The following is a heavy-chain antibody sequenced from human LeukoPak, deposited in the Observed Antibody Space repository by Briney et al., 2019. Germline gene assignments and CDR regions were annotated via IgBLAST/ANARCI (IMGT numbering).Heavy chain of an antibody. D-gene: IGHD3-10*01. CDR2: IKEDGSEK. J-gene: IGHJ6*03. V-gene: IGHV3-7*01. Sequence: GGSLRLSCEASGFMFTGYWMSWVRQAPGKGLEWVASIKEDGSEKYYVDSVKGRFTISRDNPKKLLYLQMNSLRAEDTAVYYCARDRRGVNFYYYYMDVWGKGTSVIVSS. CDR3: ARDRRGVNFYYYYMDV. CDR1: GFMFTGYW.